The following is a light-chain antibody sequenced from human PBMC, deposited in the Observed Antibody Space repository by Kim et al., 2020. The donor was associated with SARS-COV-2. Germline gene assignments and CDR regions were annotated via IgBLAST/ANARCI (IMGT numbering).Light chain of an antibody. V-gene: IGKV1-16*01. J-gene: IGKJ5*01. CDR2: AAS. CDR3: QQYNRFPIT. CDR1: QDFYNY. Sequence: ASVEDRVTISCRANQDFYNYVSWFQQRPGKAPKCLISAASTLQNGVTSRFSGSGSGTDFTLTITSLQPEDFATYYCQQYNRFPITFGQGTRLEIK.